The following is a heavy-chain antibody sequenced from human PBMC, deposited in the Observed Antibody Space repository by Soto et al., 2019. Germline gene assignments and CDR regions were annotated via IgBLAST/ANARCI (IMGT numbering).Heavy chain of an antibody. J-gene: IGHJ3*02. CDR3: ARDDPMTTVTPSGAFDI. Sequence: GGSLRLSCAASGFTVSSNYMSWVRQAPGKGLEWVSVIFSGGSTYYADSVKGRFTISSANSKNTLYLKMNSLRDEDTAVYYCARDDPMTTVTPSGAFDIWGQGTMVTVSS. CDR2: IFSGGST. V-gene: IGHV3-66*01. CDR1: GFTVSSNY. D-gene: IGHD4-17*01.